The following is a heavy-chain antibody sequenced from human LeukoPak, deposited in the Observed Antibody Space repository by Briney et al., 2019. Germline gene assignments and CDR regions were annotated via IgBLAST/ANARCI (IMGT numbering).Heavy chain of an antibody. V-gene: IGHV4-39*07. CDR3: ARGFRSLYCSSTSCYAKGIPFDY. CDR1: GGSISSSSYY. J-gene: IGHJ4*02. Sequence: SETLSLTCTVSGGSISSSSYYWGWIRQPPGKGLEWIGEINHSGSTNYNPSLKSRVTISVDTSKNQFSLKLSSVTAADTAVYYCARGFRSLYCSSTSCYAKGIPFDYWGQGALVTVSS. CDR2: INHSGST. D-gene: IGHD2-2*01.